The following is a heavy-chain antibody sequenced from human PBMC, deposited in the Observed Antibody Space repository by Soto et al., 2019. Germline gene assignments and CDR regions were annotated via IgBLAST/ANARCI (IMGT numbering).Heavy chain of an antibody. V-gene: IGHV3-23*01. CDR3: AKDAPGSGWLSDY. D-gene: IGHD3-22*01. CDR2: ISGNGGT. J-gene: IGHJ4*02. Sequence: GGSLRLSCAASGFTFSIYAMSWVRQAPGKGLEWVSTISGNGGTSYADFVRGRFTISRDNSKNTLYLQMNSLRVDDTAIYYCAKDAPGSGWLSDYWGQGTLVTVSS. CDR1: GFTFSIYA.